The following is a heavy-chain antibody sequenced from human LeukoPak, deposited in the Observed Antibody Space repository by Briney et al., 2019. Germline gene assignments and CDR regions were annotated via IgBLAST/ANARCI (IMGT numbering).Heavy chain of an antibody. CDR2: IKHEGRDK. J-gene: IGHJ4*02. CDR3: ARGGNYDILTGYIFDC. CDR1: GFTFSNYW. V-gene: IGHV3-7*03. D-gene: IGHD3-9*01. Sequence: GGSLRLSCAASGFTFSNYWMRWVRQAPGKGGEGVANIKHEGRDKHYVDSVKGRFTIARDSAKNSLNLQMNSLRAEDTAVYYCARGGNYDILTGYIFDCWGQGTLVTVSS.